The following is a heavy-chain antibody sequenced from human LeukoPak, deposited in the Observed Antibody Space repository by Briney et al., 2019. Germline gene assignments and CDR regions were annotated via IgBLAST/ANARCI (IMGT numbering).Heavy chain of an antibody. J-gene: IGHJ4*02. V-gene: IGHV1-18*04. D-gene: IGHD6-13*01. CDR3: ARVRAAAGIGTLDY. Sequence: EASVKVSCKASGYTFTGYYMHWVRQAPGQGLEWMGWISAYNGNTNYAQKLQGRVTMTTDTSTSTAYMELRSLRSDDTAVYYCARVRAAAGIGTLDYWGQGTLVTVSS. CDR2: ISAYNGNT. CDR1: GYTFTGYY.